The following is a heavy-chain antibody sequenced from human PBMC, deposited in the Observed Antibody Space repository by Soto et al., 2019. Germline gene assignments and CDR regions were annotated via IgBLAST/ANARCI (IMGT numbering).Heavy chain of an antibody. CDR3: ARENYYDSSGYYYEAFDI. CDR2: IYYSGST. CDR1: GGSISSYY. D-gene: IGHD3-22*01. Sequence: SETLSLTCTVSGGSISSYYWSWIRQPPGKGLEWIGYIYYSGSTNYNPSLKSRVTISVDTSKNQFSLKPSSVTAADTAVYYCARENYYDSSGYYYEAFDIWGQGTMVTVSS. J-gene: IGHJ3*02. V-gene: IGHV4-59*01.